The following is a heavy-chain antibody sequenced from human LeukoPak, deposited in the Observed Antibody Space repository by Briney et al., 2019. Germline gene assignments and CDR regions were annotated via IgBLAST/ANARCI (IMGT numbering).Heavy chain of an antibody. D-gene: IGHD3-3*01. Sequence: PGGSLRLSCAVSGLTLSSYSMNWVRQAPGKGLEWVSYISSSSTIYDADSVKGRFTISRDNAKNSLYLQMNSLRAEDTAVYYCARGGPYDFWSGYTEVYYFDYWGQGTLVTVSS. CDR3: ARGGPYDFWSGYTEVYYFDY. V-gene: IGHV3-48*01. CDR1: GLTLSSYS. CDR2: ISSSSTI. J-gene: IGHJ4*02.